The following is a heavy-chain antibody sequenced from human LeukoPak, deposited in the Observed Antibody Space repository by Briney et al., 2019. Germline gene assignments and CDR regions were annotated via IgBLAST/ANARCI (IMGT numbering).Heavy chain of an antibody. V-gene: IGHV4-59*12. D-gene: IGHD6-25*01. CDR1: GGFNSRYY. J-gene: IGHJ4*02. Sequence: PSETLSLTCSVSGGFNSRYYRSWVRQPLGKGLEWLGHIFYSGHSNYNASLTSRIRMSVDTSKAQFSLELASVIAADTAVYYCARIDPLGFFDQWGPGILVTVPS. CDR3: ARIDPLGFFDQ. CDR2: IFYSGHS.